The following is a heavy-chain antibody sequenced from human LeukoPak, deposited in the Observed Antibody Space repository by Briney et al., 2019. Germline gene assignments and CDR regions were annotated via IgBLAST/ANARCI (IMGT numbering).Heavy chain of an antibody. Sequence: GGSLRLSCAASGFTFDDYAMHWVRQAPGKGLEWVSLISWDGGSTYYADCVNGRFTISRDNSKNSLYLQMNSLRAEDNALYYCAKDRSPDYDFWSGFDYWGQGTLVTVSS. CDR1: GFTFDDYA. J-gene: IGHJ4*02. V-gene: IGHV3-43D*03. D-gene: IGHD3-3*01. CDR2: ISWDGGST. CDR3: AKDRSPDYDFWSGFDY.